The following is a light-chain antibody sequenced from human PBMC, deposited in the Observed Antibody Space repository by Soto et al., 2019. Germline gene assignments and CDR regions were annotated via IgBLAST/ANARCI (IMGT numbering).Light chain of an antibody. J-gene: IGKJ2*01. V-gene: IGKV3-20*01. Sequence: EIVVTQSPGTLSLSPGERATLSCRASQSVSSSYLAWYQQKPGQAPRLLIYGASSRATGTPDRFSGSGSGTDFTLTISRLEPEDFAVYYCQQYGSSHYTFGQGTKLEIK. CDR2: GAS. CDR3: QQYGSSHYT. CDR1: QSVSSSY.